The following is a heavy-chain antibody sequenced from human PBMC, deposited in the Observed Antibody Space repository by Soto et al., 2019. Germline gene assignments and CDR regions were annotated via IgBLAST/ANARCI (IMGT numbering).Heavy chain of an antibody. V-gene: IGHV4-59*01. CDR3: ARIGDSDTYYRADT. J-gene: IGHJ5*02. CDR1: GGSISNYY. D-gene: IGHD1-26*01. Sequence: SETLSLTCTVSGGSISNYYWSWIRQPPGKGLEWIGYIYYTGTTNYNPSLKSRVTISVDTSKNQFSLKLSSVTAADTAVYYCARIGDSDTYYRADTWGQGTLVTVSS. CDR2: IYYTGTT.